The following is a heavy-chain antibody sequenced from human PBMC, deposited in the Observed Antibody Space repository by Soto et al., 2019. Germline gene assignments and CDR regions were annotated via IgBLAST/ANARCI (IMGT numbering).Heavy chain of an antibody. D-gene: IGHD3-9*01. CDR2: IIPIFGTA. CDR1: GGTFSSYA. Sequence: QVQLVQSGAEVKKPGSSVKVSCKASGGTFSSYAISWVRQAPGQGLEWMGGIIPIFGTANYAQKFQGRVTITADKSPSTAYMELSSLRSEDTAVYYCARAYYDILTGYYRSGAFDIWGQGTMVTVSS. CDR3: ARAYYDILTGYYRSGAFDI. J-gene: IGHJ3*02. V-gene: IGHV1-69*06.